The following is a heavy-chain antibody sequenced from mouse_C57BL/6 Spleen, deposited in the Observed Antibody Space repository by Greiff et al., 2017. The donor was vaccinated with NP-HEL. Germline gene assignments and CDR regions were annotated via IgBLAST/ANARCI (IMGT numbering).Heavy chain of an antibody. J-gene: IGHJ3*01. CDR3: AREYGSSSFAY. D-gene: IGHD1-1*01. V-gene: IGHV1-52*01. CDR2: IDPSDSET. Sequence: VQLQQPGAELVRPGSSVKLSCKASGYTFTSYWMHWVKQRPIQGLEWIGNIDPSDSETHYNQKFKDKATLTVDKSSSTAYMQLSSLTSEDSAVYYCAREYGSSSFAYWGQGTLVTVSA. CDR1: GYTFTSYW.